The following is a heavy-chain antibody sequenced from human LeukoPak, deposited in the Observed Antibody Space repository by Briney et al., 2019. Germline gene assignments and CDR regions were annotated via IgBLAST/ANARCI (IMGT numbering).Heavy chain of an antibody. CDR2: IYHTGST. CDR1: GGSISSGNW. J-gene: IGHJ6*02. D-gene: IGHD2-2*01. V-gene: IGHV4-4*02. Sequence: SETLSHTCAVSGGSISSGNWWSWVRQPPGKGLEWMGEIYHTGSTNYNPSLKSRVSMSVDKSKNQVSLKLSSVTAADAAVYYCATQLLGYYYGLDVWGQGTTVTVFS. CDR3: ATQLLGYYYGLDV.